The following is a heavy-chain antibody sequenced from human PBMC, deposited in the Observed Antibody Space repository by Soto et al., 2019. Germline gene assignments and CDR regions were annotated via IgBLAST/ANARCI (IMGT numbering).Heavy chain of an antibody. Sequence: ASVKVSCKASGGTFSSYAISWVRQAPGQGLEWMGGIIPIFGTANYAQKFQGRVTITADKSTSTAYMELSSLRSEDTAVYYCARESVVVPAAIQGSRTRGAFDIWGQGTMVTVSS. CDR1: GGTFSSYA. D-gene: IGHD2-2*02. V-gene: IGHV1-69*06. CDR3: ARESVVVPAAIQGSRTRGAFDI. J-gene: IGHJ3*02. CDR2: IIPIFGTA.